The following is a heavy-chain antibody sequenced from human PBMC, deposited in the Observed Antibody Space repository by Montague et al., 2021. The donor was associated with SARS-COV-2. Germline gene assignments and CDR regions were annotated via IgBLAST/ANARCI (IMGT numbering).Heavy chain of an antibody. CDR3: ARGGGYYNYGLDV. Sequence: SETLSLTCTVSGGSISNYYWSWIRQPPGRGLEWIGYIYYSGSTDXSPSLKSRVTISLDTSKNQFSLKVTSVTAADMAVYYCARGGGYYNYGLDVWGPGTTVTVSS. CDR1: GGSISNYY. V-gene: IGHV4-59*01. J-gene: IGHJ6*02. D-gene: IGHD3-22*01. CDR2: IYYSGST.